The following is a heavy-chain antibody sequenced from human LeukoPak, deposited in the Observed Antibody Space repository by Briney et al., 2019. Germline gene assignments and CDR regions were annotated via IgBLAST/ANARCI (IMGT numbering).Heavy chain of an antibody. J-gene: IGHJ4*02. Sequence: GASVKLSCKASGGTFSSYAISWVRQAPGQGLEWMGGIIPIFGTANYAQKFQGRVTITADESTSTAYMELSSLRSEDTAVYYCATPGGAYCGGDCFYYFDYWGQGTLVTVSS. CDR2: IIPIFGTA. V-gene: IGHV1-69*01. CDR1: GGTFSSYA. CDR3: ATPGGAYCGGDCFYYFDY. D-gene: IGHD2-21*02.